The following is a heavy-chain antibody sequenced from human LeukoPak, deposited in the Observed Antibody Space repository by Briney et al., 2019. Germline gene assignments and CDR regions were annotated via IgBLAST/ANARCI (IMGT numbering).Heavy chain of an antibody. CDR2: IYTSGST. CDR1: GGSISSYY. CDR3: ATTVTRGDYYYGMDV. J-gene: IGHJ6*02. Sequence: SETLSLTCTVSGGSISSYYWSWIRQPAGKGLEWIGRIYTSGSTNYNPSLKSRVTMSVDTSKNQFSLKLSSVTAADTAVYYCATTVTRGDYYYGMDVWGQGTTVTVSS. D-gene: IGHD4-17*01. V-gene: IGHV4-4*07.